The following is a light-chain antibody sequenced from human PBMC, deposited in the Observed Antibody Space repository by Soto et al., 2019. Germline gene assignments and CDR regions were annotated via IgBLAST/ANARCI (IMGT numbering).Light chain of an antibody. CDR1: SSDVGGYNF. CDR2: DVS. J-gene: IGLJ1*01. Sequence: QSALTQPPSASGSPGQSVTSSCTGTSSDVGGYNFVSWFQHHPGKSPKLMSYDVSKRPSGVPDRFSGSKSGNTASLTVSGLQAEEEADYYCSSDAGSKNYVFGTGTKRTVL. V-gene: IGLV2-8*01. CDR3: SSDAGSKNYV.